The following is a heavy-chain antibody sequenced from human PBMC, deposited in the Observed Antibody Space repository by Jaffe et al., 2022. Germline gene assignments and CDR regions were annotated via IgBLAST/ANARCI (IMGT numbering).Heavy chain of an antibody. J-gene: IGHJ3*02. Sequence: EEQLLESGGGLVQPGGSLRLSCAASGFNFNNYAMGWVRQAPGKGLEWVSVISYDGANEYYGDSVKGRFTISRDSPENTLYLQMTRLRAEDTAVYYCAKIPFGDYANAFDIWGQGTKVIVSS. CDR2: ISYDGANE. CDR1: GFNFNNYA. V-gene: IGHV3-23*01. D-gene: IGHD4-17*01. CDR3: AKIPFGDYANAFDI.